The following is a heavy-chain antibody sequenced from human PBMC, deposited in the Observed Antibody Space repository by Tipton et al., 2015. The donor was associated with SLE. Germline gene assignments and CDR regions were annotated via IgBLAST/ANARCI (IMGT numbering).Heavy chain of an antibody. Sequence: TLSLTCAVYGGSSSGYYWSWIRQPPGKGLEWIGYIYYSGSTNYNPSLKSRVTISVDTSKNQFSLKLSSVTAADTAVYYCARHAFGVVIIPVGAFDIWGQGTMVTVSS. J-gene: IGHJ3*02. V-gene: IGHV4-59*08. D-gene: IGHD3-3*01. CDR1: GGSSSGYY. CDR2: IYYSGST. CDR3: ARHAFGVVIIPVGAFDI.